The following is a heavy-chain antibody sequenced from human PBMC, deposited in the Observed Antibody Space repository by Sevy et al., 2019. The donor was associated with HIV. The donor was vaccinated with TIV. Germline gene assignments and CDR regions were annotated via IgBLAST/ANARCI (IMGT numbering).Heavy chain of an antibody. Sequence: GESLEISCAASGFTFTNYAMNWVRQAPGKGLEWVSTISGSGGSTYYEDSVKGRFTISRDNSKNTMYLQMNSLRAADTALYYCARDHGESSGYYPLGAFDIWGQGTMVTVSS. CDR1: GFTFTNYA. V-gene: IGHV3-23*01. CDR2: ISGSGGST. J-gene: IGHJ3*02. CDR3: ARDHGESSGYYPLGAFDI. D-gene: IGHD3-22*01.